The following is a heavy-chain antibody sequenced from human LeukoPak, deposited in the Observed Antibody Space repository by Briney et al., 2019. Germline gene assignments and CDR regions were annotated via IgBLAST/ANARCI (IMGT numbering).Heavy chain of an antibody. CDR2: INHSGST. V-gene: IGHV4-34*01. CDR3: ARGGLNWSYYYYYMDV. Sequence: SETLSLTCAVYGGSFSGYYWSWIRQPPGKGLEWIGEINHSGSTNYNPSLESRVTISVDTSKNQFSLKLSSVTAADTAVYYCARGGLNWSYYYYYMDVWGKGTTVTVSS. D-gene: IGHD1-1*01. CDR1: GGSFSGYY. J-gene: IGHJ6*03.